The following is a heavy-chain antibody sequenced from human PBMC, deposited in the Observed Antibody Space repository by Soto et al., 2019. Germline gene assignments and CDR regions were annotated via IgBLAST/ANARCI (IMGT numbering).Heavy chain of an antibody. V-gene: IGHV4-59*01. CDR3: ARVLTWGYPAENEYYYYYMDV. D-gene: IGHD3-16*01. Sequence: SETLSLTCTVSGGSISSYYWSWIRQPPGKGLEWIGYIYYSGSTNYNPSLKSRVTISVDTSKNQFSLKLGSVTAADTAVYYCARVLTWGYPAENEYYYYYMDVWGKGTTVTVSS. CDR1: GGSISSYY. CDR2: IYYSGST. J-gene: IGHJ6*03.